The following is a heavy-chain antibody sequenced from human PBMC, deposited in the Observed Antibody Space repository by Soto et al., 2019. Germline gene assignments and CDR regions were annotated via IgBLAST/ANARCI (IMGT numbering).Heavy chain of an antibody. CDR2: INSDGRTT. CDR3: ARVPTGGYDWN. J-gene: IGHJ4*02. D-gene: IGHD5-12*01. Sequence: EVQLVESGGGLVQPGGSLRLSCAASGFTFSSYWMHWVRQAPGKGLVWVSRINSDGRTTNYADPVKGRFTISRDNAKNTLYLQMNSLRAEDTAVYYCARVPTGGYDWNWGQGTLVTVSS. CDR1: GFTFSSYW. V-gene: IGHV3-74*01.